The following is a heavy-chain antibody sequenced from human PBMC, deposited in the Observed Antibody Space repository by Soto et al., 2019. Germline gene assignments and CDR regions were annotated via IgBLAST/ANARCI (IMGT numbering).Heavy chain of an antibody. J-gene: IGHJ6*02. D-gene: IGHD3-10*01. CDR3: AKGLYYYGSGTPQDEDYYYGMDV. Sequence: QVQLVESGGGVVQPGRSLRLSCAASGFTFSSYGMHWVRQAPGKGLEWVAVISSDGTNKYYADSVKGRFTISRDNSKNTLYLQMNSLRAEDTAVFYCAKGLYYYGSGTPQDEDYYYGMDVWGQGTTVTVSS. CDR1: GFTFSSYG. CDR2: ISSDGTNK. V-gene: IGHV3-30*18.